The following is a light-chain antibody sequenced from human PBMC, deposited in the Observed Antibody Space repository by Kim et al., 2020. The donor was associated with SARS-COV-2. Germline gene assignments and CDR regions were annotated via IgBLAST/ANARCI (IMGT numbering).Light chain of an antibody. CDR1: QGISNF. Sequence: DIQLTQSPSSLSPSVGDRVTLTCRASQGISNFLNWYQHKPGKAPKLLISAASTLQSGAPSRFTGSGSGTDFTLTITTEQPDDSATYYCQQSYDTLMYTFGQGTKLEIK. J-gene: IGKJ2*01. CDR3: QQSYDTLMYT. V-gene: IGKV1-39*01. CDR2: AAS.